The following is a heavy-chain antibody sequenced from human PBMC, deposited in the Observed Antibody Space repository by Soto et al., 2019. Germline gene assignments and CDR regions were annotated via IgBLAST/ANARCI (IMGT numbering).Heavy chain of an antibody. J-gene: IGHJ5*02. CDR3: TRVVVVAATLTGFDP. V-gene: IGHV3-49*03. Sequence: PGGSLRLSCTASGFTFGDYAMSWFRQAPGKGLEWVGFIRSKAYGGTTEYAASVKGRFTISRDDSKSIAYLRMNSLKTEDTAVYYCTRVVVVAATLTGFDPWGQGTLVTVS. CDR2: IRSKAYGGTT. CDR1: GFTFGDYA. D-gene: IGHD2-15*01.